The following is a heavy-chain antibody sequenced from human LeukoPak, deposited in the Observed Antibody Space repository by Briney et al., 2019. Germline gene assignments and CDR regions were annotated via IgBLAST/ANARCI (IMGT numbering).Heavy chain of an antibody. CDR3: ARAITLLWFGEFNYYYYGMDV. J-gene: IGHJ6*02. CDR2: MNPNSGNT. CDR1: GYTFTSYD. V-gene: IGHV1-8*01. Sequence: ASVKVSCKASGYTFTSYDIIWVRQATGQGLEWMGWMNPNSGNTGYAQKFQGRVTMTRNTSISTAYMELSSLRSEDTAVYYCARAITLLWFGEFNYYYYGMDVWGQGTTVTVSS. D-gene: IGHD3-10*01.